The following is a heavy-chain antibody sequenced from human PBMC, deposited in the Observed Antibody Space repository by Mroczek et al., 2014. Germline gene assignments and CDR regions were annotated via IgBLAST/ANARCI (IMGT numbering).Heavy chain of an antibody. V-gene: IGHV4-30-4*01. J-gene: IGHJ6*02. CDR3: ARDITSNYYDSSGYYYHYYYGMDV. D-gene: IGHD3-22*01. CDR1: GGSISSGDYY. CDR2: IYYSGST. Sequence: QVQLVESGPGLVKPSQTLSLTCTVSGGSISSGDYYWSWIRQPPGKGLEWIGYIYYSGSTYYNPSLKSRVTISVDTSKNQFSLKLSSVTATDTAVYYCARDITSNYYDSSGYYYHYYYGMDVWGQGTTVTRLL.